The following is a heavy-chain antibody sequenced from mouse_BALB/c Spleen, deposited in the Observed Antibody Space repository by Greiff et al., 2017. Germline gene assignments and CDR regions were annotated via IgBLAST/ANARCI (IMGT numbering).Heavy chain of an antibody. CDR1: GYSFTSYW. J-gene: IGHJ4*01. CDR2: IYPGNSDT. Sequence: VQLQQSGTVLARPGASVKMSCKASGYSFTSYWMHWVKQRPGQGLEWIGAIYPGNSDTSYNQKFKGKAKLTAVTSASTAYMELSSLTNEDSAVYYCTRSRRYYAMDYWGQGTSVTVSS. V-gene: IGHV1-5*01. CDR3: TRSRRYYAMDY.